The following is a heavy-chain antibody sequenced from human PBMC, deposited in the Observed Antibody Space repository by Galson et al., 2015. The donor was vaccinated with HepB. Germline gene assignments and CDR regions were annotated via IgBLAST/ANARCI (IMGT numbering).Heavy chain of an antibody. D-gene: IGHD1-26*01. J-gene: IGHJ3*01. Sequence: SVKVSCKASGYKFTSYGISWMRQAPGQGLEWMGWITDYNGNTNYGQKFQGRVTMTTDTSTSTAYMELRGLRSDDTAVYYCARGNFSSGSYYLWAFDFWGQGTLVTVS. CDR2: ITDYNGNT. CDR3: ARGNFSSGSYYLWAFDF. V-gene: IGHV1-18*01. CDR1: GYKFTSYG.